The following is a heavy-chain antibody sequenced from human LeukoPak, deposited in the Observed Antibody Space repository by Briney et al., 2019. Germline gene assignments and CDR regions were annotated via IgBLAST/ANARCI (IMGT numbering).Heavy chain of an antibody. CDR2: INYSGST. Sequence: PSETLSLTCAVYGRSFSAYYWSWIRQPPGKGLEWIGEINYSGSTNYNPSLKSRVTISVDTSKKQLSLSLSSVTAADTGVYFCARGGEYCSGGSCWPLGYWGQGTLVTVSS. CDR1: GRSFSAYY. CDR3: ARGGEYCSGGSCWPLGY. V-gene: IGHV4-34*01. J-gene: IGHJ4*02. D-gene: IGHD2-15*01.